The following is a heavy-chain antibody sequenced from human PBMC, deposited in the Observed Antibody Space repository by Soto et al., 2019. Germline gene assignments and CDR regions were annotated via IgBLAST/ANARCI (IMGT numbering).Heavy chain of an antibody. CDR2: IIPILGIA. V-gene: IGHV1-69*08. CDR1: GGTFSSYT. D-gene: IGHD3-3*01. CDR3: ARDGYEAYYYGMGV. J-gene: IGHJ6*02. Sequence: QVQLVQSGAEVKKPGSSVKVSCKASGGTFSSYTISWVRQAPGQGLEWMGRIIPILGIANYAQKFQGRVTITADKSTSTAYMELSSLRSEDTDVYYCARDGYEAYYYGMGVWGQGTTVTVSS.